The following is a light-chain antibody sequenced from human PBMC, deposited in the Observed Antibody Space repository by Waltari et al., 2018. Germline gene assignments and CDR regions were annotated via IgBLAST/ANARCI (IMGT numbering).Light chain of an antibody. Sequence: EVVMTQSPVSLSVTLGQAASISCNSSQSLVPVDGNTYLNWFHQRPGQSPRRLIFWVFTRDSGVPDRFSGSGSGTDFTLRISRVEAEDVGVYYCMQGIRWPYTFGQGTQLDIK. V-gene: IGKV2-30*02. CDR3: MQGIRWPYT. CDR1: QSLVPVDGNTY. J-gene: IGKJ2*01. CDR2: WVF.